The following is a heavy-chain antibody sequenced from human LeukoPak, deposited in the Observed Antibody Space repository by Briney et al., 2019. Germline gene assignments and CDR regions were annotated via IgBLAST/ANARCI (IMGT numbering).Heavy chain of an antibody. CDR2: INTVSSYM. Sequence: GGSLRLSCAASGFSFSSYSFNWVRQAPGKGLEWVSSINTVSSYMYYADSLKGRFTISRDNAKNSVYLQMDSLRAEDSAVYYCARLRRNTDSSGFFYYYDYWGQGTLVTVSS. V-gene: IGHV3-21*06. D-gene: IGHD3-22*01. CDR1: GFSFSSYS. CDR3: ARLRRNTDSSGFFYYYDY. J-gene: IGHJ4*02.